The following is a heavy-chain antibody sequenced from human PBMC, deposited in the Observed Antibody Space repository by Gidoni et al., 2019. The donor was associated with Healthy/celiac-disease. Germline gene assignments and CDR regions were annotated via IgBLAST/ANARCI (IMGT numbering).Heavy chain of an antibody. CDR3: ARVKSGCNDY. V-gene: IGHV3-21*01. CDR1: GFTFSSYS. J-gene: IGHJ4*02. D-gene: IGHD1-1*01. CDR2: IRSSSSYI. Sequence: EVQLVESGGGLVKPGGSLRLSCAASGFTFSSYSMNWVRQAPGKGLEWVSSIRSSSSYIYYADSVKGRFTISRDNAKNSLYLQMNSLRAEDTAVYYCARVKSGCNDYWGQGTLVTVSS.